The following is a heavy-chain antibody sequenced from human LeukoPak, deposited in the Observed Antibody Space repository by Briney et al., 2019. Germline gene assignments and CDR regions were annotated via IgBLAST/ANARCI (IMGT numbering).Heavy chain of an antibody. CDR3: ARSTPGYSSSWYGSDAFDI. CDR1: GGSISSYY. V-gene: IGHV4-59*01. D-gene: IGHD6-13*01. J-gene: IGHJ3*02. Sequence: SETLSLTCTVSGGSISSYYWSWIRQPPGKGLEWIGDIYYSGSTNYNPSLNSRVTISVDTSKNQFSLKLSSVTAADTAVYYCARSTPGYSSSWYGSDAFDIWGQGTMVTVSS. CDR2: IYYSGST.